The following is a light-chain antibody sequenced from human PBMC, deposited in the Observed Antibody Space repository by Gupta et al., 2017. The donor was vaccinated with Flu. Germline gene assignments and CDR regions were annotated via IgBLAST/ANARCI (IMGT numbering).Light chain of an antibody. J-gene: IGKJ5*01. CDR2: MAS. Sequence: GGRVTITCRARQSISSWLAWYQLKPGKAPKLLIYMASSLHSGVPSRFSGSGSGTEFTLTISSLQPDDFAAYYCHQYSTYPITFGQGTRLEMK. CDR3: HQYSTYPIT. CDR1: QSISSW. V-gene: IGKV1-5*03.